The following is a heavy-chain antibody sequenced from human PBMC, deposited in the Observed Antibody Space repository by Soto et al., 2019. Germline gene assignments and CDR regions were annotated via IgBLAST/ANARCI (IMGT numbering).Heavy chain of an antibody. J-gene: IGHJ6*02. CDR2: INPNSGGT. V-gene: IGHV1-2*02. CDR1: GYTFTGYY. Sequence: QVQLVQSGAEVKKPGASVKVSCKASGYTFTGYYMHWVRQAPGQGLEWMGWINPNSGGTNYAQKFQGRVTMTRDTTISTAYMELSRLRSDDTAMYYCAREYCSSTSCYTVNGMDVWGQGTTVTVSS. CDR3: AREYCSSTSCYTVNGMDV. D-gene: IGHD2-2*02.